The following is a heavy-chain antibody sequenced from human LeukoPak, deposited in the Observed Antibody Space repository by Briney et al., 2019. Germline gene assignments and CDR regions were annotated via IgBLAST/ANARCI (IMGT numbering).Heavy chain of an antibody. Sequence: SETLSLTCGVYGGSFSGYYWSWIRQPPGKGLEWIGEINHSGSTNYNPSLKSRVTISVDTSKNQFSLKLSSVTAADTAVYYCARNDRSVTPDPLFSPGIPNGLFDCWGQGTLVTVSS. CDR3: ARNDRSVTPDPLFSPGIPNGLFDC. J-gene: IGHJ4*02. D-gene: IGHD4-17*01. CDR2: INHSGST. V-gene: IGHV4-34*01. CDR1: GGSFSGYY.